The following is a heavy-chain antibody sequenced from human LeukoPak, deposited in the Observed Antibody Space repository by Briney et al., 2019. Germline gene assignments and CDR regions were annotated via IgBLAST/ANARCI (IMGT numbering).Heavy chain of an antibody. J-gene: IGHJ4*02. CDR2: IYYTGST. CDR1: GGSISSSNCY. Sequence: SETLSLTCTVSGGSISSSNCYWGWIRQPPGKGLEWIGIIYYTGSTFYNPSLKSRVTISVDTSMRQFSLKLRSVTAADTAVFYCARLRKPAAGTWVFDTSGYYFDFWGQGTLVTVSS. V-gene: IGHV4-39*01. CDR3: ARLRKPAAGTWVFDTSGYYFDF. D-gene: IGHD6-13*01.